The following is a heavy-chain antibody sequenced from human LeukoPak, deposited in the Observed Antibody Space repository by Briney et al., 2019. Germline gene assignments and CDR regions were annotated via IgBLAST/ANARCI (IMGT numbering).Heavy chain of an antibody. Sequence: GGSLRLSCAASGFTFSSYGMHWVRQAPGKGLEWVAVISYDGSDKYYADSLEGRFTISRDNSKNTLYLQMYSLRAEDTAVYYCAKDHQGFNYYGSGSYSPCNFDYWGQGTLVTVSS. CDR3: AKDHQGFNYYGSGSYSPCNFDY. CDR1: GFTFSSYG. J-gene: IGHJ4*02. D-gene: IGHD3-10*01. CDR2: ISYDGSDK. V-gene: IGHV3-30*18.